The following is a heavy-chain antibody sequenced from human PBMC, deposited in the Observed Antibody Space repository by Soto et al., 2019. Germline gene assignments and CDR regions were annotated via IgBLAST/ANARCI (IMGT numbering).Heavy chain of an antibody. CDR2: IAYEGSNA. CDR1: GFTFRNYA. CDR3: ASGDREDILVVVGARPGEYGIDI. J-gene: IGHJ6*02. Sequence: QVQLVESGGGVVQPGGSLRLSFAASGFTFRNYAMHWVRRPPGKGLEWLSVIAYEGSNALYRDSVKGRFTISTHNSQNPLYLHMKRLSSDDTGVYYCASGDREDILVVVGARPGEYGIDIWGHGTTVTVSS. D-gene: IGHD2-15*01. V-gene: IGHV3-30*14.